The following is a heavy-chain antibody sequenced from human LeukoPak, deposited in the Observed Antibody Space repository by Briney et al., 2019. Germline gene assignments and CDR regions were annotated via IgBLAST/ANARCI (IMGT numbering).Heavy chain of an antibody. Sequence: QPGGSLRLSCAASGFTFNSYAMQWVRHAPWKGLEYISGIDSVGDSTYYANSVKGRFSISRDNSRNTVYLQMDSLKAEDMAVYYCARADCSSSSCYTVSYWGQGTLVTVSS. J-gene: IGHJ4*02. D-gene: IGHD2-2*01. CDR3: ARADCSSSSCYTVSY. CDR2: IDSVGDST. CDR1: GFTFNSYA. V-gene: IGHV3-64*01.